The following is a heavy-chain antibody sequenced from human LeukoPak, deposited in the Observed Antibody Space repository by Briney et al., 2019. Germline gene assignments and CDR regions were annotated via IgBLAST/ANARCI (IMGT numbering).Heavy chain of an antibody. Sequence: SETLSLTCTVSGGSISSSSYYWGWIRQPPGKGLEWIGSIYYSGSTYYNPSLKSRVTISVDTSKNQFSLKLSSVTAADTAVYYCGSDYGDYGAFDIWGQGTTVTVSS. CDR2: IYYSGST. CDR1: GGSISSSSYY. V-gene: IGHV4-39*07. J-gene: IGHJ3*02. D-gene: IGHD4-17*01. CDR3: GSDYGDYGAFDI.